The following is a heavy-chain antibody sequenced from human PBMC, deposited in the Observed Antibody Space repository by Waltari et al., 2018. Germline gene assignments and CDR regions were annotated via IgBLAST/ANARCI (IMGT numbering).Heavy chain of an antibody. CDR3: ARHLGSGSYYQDYYFDY. D-gene: IGHD1-26*01. CDR2: IYYSGST. Sequence: QLQLQESGPGLVKPSETLSLTCPVSGGSISSSSYSWGWIRQPPGKGLEWIGSIYYSGSTYYNPSLKSRVTISVDTSKNQFSLKLSSVTAADTAVYYCARHLGSGSYYQDYYFDYWGQGTLVTVSS. CDR1: GGSISSSSYS. V-gene: IGHV4-39*07. J-gene: IGHJ4*02.